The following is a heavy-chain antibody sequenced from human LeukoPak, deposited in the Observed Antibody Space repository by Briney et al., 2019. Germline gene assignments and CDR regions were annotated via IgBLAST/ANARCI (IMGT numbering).Heavy chain of an antibody. CDR3: ARDLYSSRTNDAFVI. D-gene: IGHD6-13*01. J-gene: IGHJ3*02. CDR2: MYHNGST. CDR1: GGSISSISYY. Sequence: SETLSLTCTVSGGSISSISYYWGWIRQPPGKGLEWIGSMYHNGSTYYNPSLKSRVTISVDTSKNQFSLKLSSVTAADTAVYYCARDLYSSRTNDAFVIWGQGTMVTVSS. V-gene: IGHV4-39*07.